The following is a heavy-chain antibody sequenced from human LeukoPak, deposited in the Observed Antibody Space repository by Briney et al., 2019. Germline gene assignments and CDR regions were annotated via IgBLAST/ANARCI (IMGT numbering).Heavy chain of an antibody. V-gene: IGHV4-34*01. CDR3: ARGWPLWSGDDSSSNWYFDL. J-gene: IGHJ2*01. D-gene: IGHD3-10*01. CDR1: GFTFSDYT. CDR2: ISPSGGT. Sequence: GSLRLSCAASGFTFSDYTMNWVRQTPGKGLEWIGQISPSGGTTYNSSLKSRVTVSGDPSNKQVSLKLTSVTAADTAVYYCARGWPLWSGDDSSSNWYFDLWGRGTLVTVSS.